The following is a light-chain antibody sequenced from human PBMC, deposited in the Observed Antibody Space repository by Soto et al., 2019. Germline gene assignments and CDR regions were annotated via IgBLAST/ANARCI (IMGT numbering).Light chain of an antibody. Sequence: QSALTQPPSVSAAPGQKVTISCSGTRSNIGVNYVSWYQQHVPGTVPKLLSYENSQRPSGIPDRFSASKSGTTATLAITGLQTGDEADYYCGTCDKSMTGAVFASGPKVTVL. J-gene: IGLJ1*01. CDR2: ENS. V-gene: IGLV1-51*01. CDR1: RSNIGVNY. CDR3: GTCDKSMTGAV.